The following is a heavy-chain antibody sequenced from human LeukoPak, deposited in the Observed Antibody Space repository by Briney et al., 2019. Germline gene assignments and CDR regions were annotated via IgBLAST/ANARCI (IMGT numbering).Heavy chain of an antibody. CDR1: GYSISSGYY. V-gene: IGHV4-38-2*02. Sequence: TSETLSLTCTVSGYSISSGYYWGWIRQPPGKGLEWIGSIYHSGSTYYNPSLKSRVTISVDTSKNQFSLKLSSVTAADTAVYYCAKEGPSDSSGYYDAFDIWGQGTMVTVSS. CDR2: IYHSGST. CDR3: AKEGPSDSSGYYDAFDI. D-gene: IGHD3-22*01. J-gene: IGHJ3*02.